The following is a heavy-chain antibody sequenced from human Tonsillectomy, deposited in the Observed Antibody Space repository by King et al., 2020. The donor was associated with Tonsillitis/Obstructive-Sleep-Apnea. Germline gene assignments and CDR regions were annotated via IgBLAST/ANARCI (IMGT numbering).Heavy chain of an antibody. D-gene: IGHD3-10*01. CDR1: GFTFNNYA. V-gene: IGHV3-23*04. CDR2: ISGSGGST. J-gene: IGHJ4*02. Sequence: VQLVESGGGLVQPGGSLRLSCAASGFTFNNYAMSWVRQGPGKGLEWVSAISGSGGSTFYADSVKGRFTLSRDNSRTTLYLQMNSLRAEDTALYFCAKGATQYGSGSSNLDYWGQGTLVTVSS. CDR3: AKGATQYGSGSSNLDY.